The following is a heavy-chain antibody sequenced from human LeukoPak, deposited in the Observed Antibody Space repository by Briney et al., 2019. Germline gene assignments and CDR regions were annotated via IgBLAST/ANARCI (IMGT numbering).Heavy chain of an antibody. D-gene: IGHD2-2*01. V-gene: IGHV3-7*01. CDR3: ARPRGCGSSRCNNFDY. J-gene: IGHJ4*02. Sequence: GSLRLSCAVSGFTFSGFSMSWVRQAPGKELEWVAKMNEYGSEIFYVDSVKGRFTISRDNAKNSLYLQMNRLRAEDTAVYYCARPRGCGSSRCNNFDYWGQGTLVTVSS. CDR1: GFTFSGFS. CDR2: MNEYGSEI.